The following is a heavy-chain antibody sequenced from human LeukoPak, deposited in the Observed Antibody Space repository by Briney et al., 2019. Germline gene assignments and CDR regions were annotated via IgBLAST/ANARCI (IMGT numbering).Heavy chain of an antibody. CDR3: ARNGVYGDFVWVY. D-gene: IGHD4-17*01. J-gene: IGHJ4*02. CDR1: GGSINSSSYY. V-gene: IGHV4-39*01. CDR2: IYYTGST. Sequence: SETLSLTCTVSGGSINSSSYYWGWIRQPPGKGLEWIVTIYYTGSTDYNPSLKSRVTTSADTSKNQFSLKLSSVTAADTAVYYCARNGVYGDFVWVYWGQGTRVTVSS.